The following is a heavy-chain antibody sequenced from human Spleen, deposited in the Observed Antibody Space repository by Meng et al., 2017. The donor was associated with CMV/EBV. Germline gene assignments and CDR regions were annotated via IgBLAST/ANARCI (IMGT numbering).Heavy chain of an antibody. CDR1: GYSFTDYY. D-gene: IGHD1-26*01. Sequence: ASVKVSCKASGYSFTDYYLQWVRQAPGQGLEWMGWVSPSTGDTHYAQKFQGRVTMTRDTSISTAYMELNSLRSDDTAVNYCAKSIVGDRLDYWGQGTLVTVSS. CDR2: VSPSTGDT. CDR3: AKSIVGDRLDY. J-gene: IGHJ4*02. V-gene: IGHV1-2*02.